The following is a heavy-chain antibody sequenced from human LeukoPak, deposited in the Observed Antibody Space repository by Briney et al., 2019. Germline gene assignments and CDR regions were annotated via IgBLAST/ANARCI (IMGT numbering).Heavy chain of an antibody. D-gene: IGHD1-26*01. J-gene: IGHJ6*03. CDR2: VKQDVNEK. CDR3: ARDPYSGGYYQYYFYYMDV. Sequence: GGSLRLSCAASGFTFSSHWMTWVRQAPGKGLEWVASVKQDVNEKYYVDSVKGRFTISRDNAKNSLYLQMNSLRAEDTAVYYCARDPYSGGYYQYYFYYMDVWGQGTTVTVSS. V-gene: IGHV3-7*01. CDR1: GFTFSSHW.